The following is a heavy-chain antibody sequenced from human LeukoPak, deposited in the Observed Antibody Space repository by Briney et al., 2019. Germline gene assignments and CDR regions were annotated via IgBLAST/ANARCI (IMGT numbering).Heavy chain of an antibody. CDR2: ISSSSSYI. V-gene: IGHV3-21*01. CDR3: ARGGKYYYYMDV. D-gene: IGHD3-16*01. Sequence: GGSLRLSCAASGFTFSSYSMNWVRQAPGKGLEWVSSISSSSSYIYYADSVKGRFTISRDNAKNSLYLQMNSLRAEDTAVYYCARGGKYYYYMDVWGKGTTVTVSS. J-gene: IGHJ6*03. CDR1: GFTFSSYS.